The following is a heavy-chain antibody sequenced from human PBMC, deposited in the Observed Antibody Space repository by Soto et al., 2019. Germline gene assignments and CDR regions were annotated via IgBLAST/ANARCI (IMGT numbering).Heavy chain of an antibody. D-gene: IGHD1-1*01. J-gene: IGHJ6*03. V-gene: IGHV3-53*04. Sequence: EVQLVESGGGLVQPGGSLRLSCAASGFTVSSNYMSWVRQAPGKGLEWVSVIYSGGSTYYADSVKGRFTISRHNSKNTLYLQMNSLRAEDTAVYYCASILNSPNYYYYMVVWGKGTTVTVSS. CDR1: GFTVSSNY. CDR2: IYSGGST. CDR3: ASILNSPNYYYYMVV.